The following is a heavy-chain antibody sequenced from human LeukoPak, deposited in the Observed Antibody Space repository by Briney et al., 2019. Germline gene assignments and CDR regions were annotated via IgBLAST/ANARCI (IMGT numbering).Heavy chain of an antibody. CDR1: GFTFSSYW. CDR2: IKQDGSEK. J-gene: IGHJ3*02. D-gene: IGHD2-2*02. V-gene: IGHV3-7*01. CDR3: ARDNQLLYYFAFDI. Sequence: GGSLRLSCAASGFTFSSYWMSWVRQAPGKGLEWVANIKQDGSEKYYVDSVKGRFTISRDNAKNSLYLQMNSLRAEDTAVYYCARDNQLLYYFAFDIWGQGTMVTVSS.